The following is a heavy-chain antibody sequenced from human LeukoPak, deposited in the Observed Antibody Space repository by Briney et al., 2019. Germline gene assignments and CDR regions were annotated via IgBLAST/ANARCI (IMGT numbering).Heavy chain of an antibody. J-gene: IGHJ5*02. V-gene: IGHV4-34*01. CDR1: GGSFSGYY. CDR2: INHSGST. D-gene: IGHD3-10*01. Sequence: SETLSLTCAVYGGSFSGYYWSWIRQPPGKGLEWIWEINHSGSTNYNPSLKSRVTISVDTSKNQFSLKLSSVTAADTAVYYCARGPSYYYGSGIRRSWFDPWGQGTLVTVSS. CDR3: ARGPSYYYGSGIRRSWFDP.